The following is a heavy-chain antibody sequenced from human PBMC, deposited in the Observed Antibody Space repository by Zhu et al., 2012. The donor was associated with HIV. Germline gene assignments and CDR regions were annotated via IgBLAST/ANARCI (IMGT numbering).Heavy chain of an antibody. CDR2: IDHGGST. CDR1: GGSFSGYY. V-gene: IGHV4-34*01. CDR3: ARHSRYDIVTGWGHFDF. D-gene: IGHD3-9*01. J-gene: IGHJ4*02. Sequence: QVQLQQWGAGLLKPSETLSLTCAVYGGSFSGYYWSWIRRSPEKGLEWIGEIDHGGSTDYSPSLKSRVTISVDRFKNQFSLKLTSVSAADTAVYYCARHSRYDIVTGWGHFDFWGQGTLVTVSS.